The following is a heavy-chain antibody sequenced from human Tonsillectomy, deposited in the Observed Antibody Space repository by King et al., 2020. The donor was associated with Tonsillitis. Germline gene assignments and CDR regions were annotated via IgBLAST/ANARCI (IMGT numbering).Heavy chain of an antibody. V-gene: IGHV3-30*02. D-gene: IGHD3-16*01. CDR3: AKGDAN. CDR1: GFTFSTYD. Sequence: VQLVESGGGVVQPGGSLRLSCAASGFTFSTYDMHWVRQAPDSVKGRFTISRDNSKNTLYLQMNSLRAEDTAVYYCAKGDANWGQGTLVPVSS. J-gene: IGHJ4*02.